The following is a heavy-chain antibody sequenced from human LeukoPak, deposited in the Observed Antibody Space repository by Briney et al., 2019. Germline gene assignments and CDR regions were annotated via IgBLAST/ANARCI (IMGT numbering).Heavy chain of an antibody. CDR2: IKSKTDGGTT. CDR1: GFTFSSYG. J-gene: IGHJ4*02. Sequence: GGSLRLSCAASGFTFSSYGMHWVRQAPGKGLEWVGHIKSKTDGGTTDYAAPVKGRFTISRDDSKNTLYLQMNSLKSEDTAVYYCTRWWLLPFDHWGQGTLVTVSP. D-gene: IGHD3-22*01. V-gene: IGHV3-15*01. CDR3: TRWWLLPFDH.